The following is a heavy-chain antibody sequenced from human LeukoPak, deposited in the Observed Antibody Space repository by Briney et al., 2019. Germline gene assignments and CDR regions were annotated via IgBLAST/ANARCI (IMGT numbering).Heavy chain of an antibody. D-gene: IGHD2-15*01. J-gene: IGHJ5*02. CDR1: GGSISSYY. CDR2: IYYSGST. V-gene: IGHV4-59*08. CDR3: ARQYCSGGSCYLFDP. Sequence: PSETLSLTCTVSGGSISSYYWSWIRQPPGKGLEWIGYIYYSGSTNYNPSLKSRVTMSVDTSKNQFSLKLSSVTAADTAVYYCARQYCSGGSCYLFDPWGQGTLVTVSS.